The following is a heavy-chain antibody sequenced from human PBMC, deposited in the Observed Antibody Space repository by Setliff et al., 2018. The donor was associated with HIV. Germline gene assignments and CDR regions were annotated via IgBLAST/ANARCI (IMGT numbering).Heavy chain of an antibody. CDR2: INTSGTT. CDR3: ARHSGVASPNWFDP. CDR1: GGSISSYY. V-gene: IGHV4-4*09. D-gene: IGHD3-10*01. Sequence: NPSETLSLTCTVSGGSISSYYWSWIRQPPGKGLEWIGYINTSGTTNYNPSLKSRVTISVDTSKNQFSLKLSSVTAADTAVYYCARHSGVASPNWFDPWGQGTLVTVSS. J-gene: IGHJ5*02.